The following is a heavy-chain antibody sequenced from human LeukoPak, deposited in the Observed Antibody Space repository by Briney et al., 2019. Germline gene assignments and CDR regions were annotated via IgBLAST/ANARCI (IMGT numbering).Heavy chain of an antibody. Sequence: GGSLRLSCAASGFTFSSYSMNWVRQAPGKGLEWVSSISSSSSYIYYADSVKGRFTISRDNAKNSLYLQMNSLRAEDTAVYYCARPLRDILIHDAFDIWGQGTMVTVSS. V-gene: IGHV3-21*01. CDR3: ARPLRDILIHDAFDI. J-gene: IGHJ3*02. CDR2: ISSSSSYI. CDR1: GFTFSSYS. D-gene: IGHD3-9*01.